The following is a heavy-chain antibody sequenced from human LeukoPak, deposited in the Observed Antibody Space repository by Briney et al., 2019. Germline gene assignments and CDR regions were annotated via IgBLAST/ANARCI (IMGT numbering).Heavy chain of an antibody. J-gene: IGHJ4*02. CDR3: AKDQGYSYGYGGLDY. CDR1: GFTFDDYA. Sequence: GGSLRLSCAASGFTFDDYAMHWVRQAPGKGLEWVSGISWSSGSIGYADSVKGRFTISRDNAKNSLYLQMNSLRAEDTALYYCAKDQGYSYGYGGLDYWGQGTLVTVSS. D-gene: IGHD5-18*01. V-gene: IGHV3-9*01. CDR2: ISWSSGSI.